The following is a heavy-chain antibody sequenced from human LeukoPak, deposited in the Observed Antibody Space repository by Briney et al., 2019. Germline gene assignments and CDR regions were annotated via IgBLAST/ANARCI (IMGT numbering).Heavy chain of an antibody. J-gene: IGHJ6*02. V-gene: IGHV1-18*01. CDR2: ISAYNGNT. Sequence: ASVKVSCKASGYTFTSYGISWVRQAPGQGLEWMGWISAYNGNTNYAQKLQGRVTMTTDTSTSTAYMELRSLRSDDTAVYYCARDSPYSSGWYVVKYYYYGMDVWGQGTTVTVSS. CDR3: ARDSPYSSGWYVVKYYYYGMDV. D-gene: IGHD6-19*01. CDR1: GYTFTSYG.